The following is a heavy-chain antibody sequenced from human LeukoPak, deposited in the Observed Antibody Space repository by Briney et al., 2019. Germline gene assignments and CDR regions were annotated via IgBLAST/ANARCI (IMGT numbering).Heavy chain of an antibody. V-gene: IGHV4-34*01. CDR1: GGSISSTGYY. CDR2: INHSGST. D-gene: IGHD3-16*01. J-gene: IGHJ3*02. Sequence: PSETLSLTCTVYGGSISSTGYYWSWIRQPPGKGLEWIGEINHSGSTNYNPSLKSRVTISVDTSKNQFSLKLSSVTAADTAVYYCARGLVGDHSTFDIWGQGTMVTVSS. CDR3: ARGLVGDHSTFDI.